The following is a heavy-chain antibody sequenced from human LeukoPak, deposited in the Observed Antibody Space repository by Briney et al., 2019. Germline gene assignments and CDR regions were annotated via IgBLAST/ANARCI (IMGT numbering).Heavy chain of an antibody. CDR3: ARGISKVTGQWLVRYYGMDV. CDR1: GGSFSGYY. D-gene: IGHD6-19*01. V-gene: IGHV4-34*01. Sequence: HPSETLSLTCAVYGGSFSGYYWSWIRQPPGKGLEWIGEINHSGGTNYNPSLKSRVTISVDTSKNQFSLKLSSVTAADTAVYYCARGISKVTGQWLVRYYGMDVWGQGTTVTVSS. CDR2: INHSGGT. J-gene: IGHJ6*02.